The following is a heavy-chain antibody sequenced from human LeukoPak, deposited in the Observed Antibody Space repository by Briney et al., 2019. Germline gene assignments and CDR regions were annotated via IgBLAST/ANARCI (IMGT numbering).Heavy chain of an antibody. V-gene: IGHV3-23*01. CDR1: GFTFSNYA. CDR3: AKDQYIYGYFEWEDY. J-gene: IGHJ4*02. D-gene: IGHD5-18*01. Sequence: GGSLRLSCAASGFTFSNYAMSWVRQAPGKGLEWVSAISGSGGNTYYADSVEGRFTISRDNSKNTLYLQMDRMRAEDTAVYYCAKDQYIYGYFEWEDYWGQGTLVTVSS. CDR2: ISGSGGNT.